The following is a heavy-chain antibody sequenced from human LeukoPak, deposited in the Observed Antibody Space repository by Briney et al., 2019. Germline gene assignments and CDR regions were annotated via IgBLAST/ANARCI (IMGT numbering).Heavy chain of an antibody. CDR1: VFRFSSYS. J-gene: IGHJ6*02. CDR3: ARESGYDRHSYYYYGMDV. CDR2: ISISSSYI. D-gene: IGHD5-12*01. V-gene: IGHV3-21*01. Sequence: GGSLTLSCAASVFRFSSYSMNWVRQAAAREGTGVASISISSSYIYYADSVKGRFTISRDNAKNSLYLQMNSLRAEDTAVYYCARESGYDRHSYYYYGMDVWGQGTTVTVSS.